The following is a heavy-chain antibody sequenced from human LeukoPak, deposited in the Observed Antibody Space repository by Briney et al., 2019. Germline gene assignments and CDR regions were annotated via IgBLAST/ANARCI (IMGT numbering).Heavy chain of an antibody. CDR2: INPSGGST. Sequence: ASVKVSCKASGYTFTSYYMHWVRQAPGQGLEWMGIINPSGGSTSYAQKFQGRVTMTRDMSTSTVYMELSSLRSEDTAVYYCARGPVRNIAAAGSVRFDPWGQGTLVTVSS. CDR3: ARGPVRNIAAAGSVRFDP. D-gene: IGHD6-13*01. CDR1: GYTFTSYY. V-gene: IGHV1-46*01. J-gene: IGHJ5*02.